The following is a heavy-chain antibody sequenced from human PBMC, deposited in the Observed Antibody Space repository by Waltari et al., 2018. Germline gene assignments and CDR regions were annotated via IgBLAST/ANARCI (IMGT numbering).Heavy chain of an antibody. CDR1: GYSIDRGYF. Sequence: QVQLQESGPGLVKPSETLSLTCDVSGYSIDRGYFWGWVRQPPVKGLEWIGTIFHAGFTYYTPSLKGRVSMSVDTSNNQFSLNLSSVTAADTAVYYCARAPGVAAAAYFDYWGQGILVTVSS. V-gene: IGHV4-38-2*01. CDR3: ARAPGVAAAAYFDY. CDR2: IFHAGFT. J-gene: IGHJ4*02. D-gene: IGHD6-13*01.